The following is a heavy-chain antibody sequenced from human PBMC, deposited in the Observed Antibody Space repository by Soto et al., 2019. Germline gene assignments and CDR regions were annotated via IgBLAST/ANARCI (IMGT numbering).Heavy chain of an antibody. V-gene: IGHV4-34*01. D-gene: IGHD6-13*01. J-gene: IGHJ6*03. Sequence: QVQLQQWGAGLLKPSETLSLTCAVYGGSFSGYYWSWIRQPPGKGLEWIGEINHSGSTNYNPSLKSRATISVDTSKNQFSLKLSSVTAADTAVYYCARYSSSWYDGTYYYYYYMDVWGKGTTVTVSS. CDR3: ARYSSSWYDGTYYYYYYMDV. CDR2: INHSGST. CDR1: GGSFSGYY.